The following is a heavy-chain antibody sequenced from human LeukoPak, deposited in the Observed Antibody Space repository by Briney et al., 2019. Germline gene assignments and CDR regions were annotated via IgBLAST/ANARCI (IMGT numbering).Heavy chain of an antibody. CDR2: MNPNSGNT. D-gene: IGHD6-6*01. CDR3: AREIAARPYYYYYGMDV. Sequence: ASVKVSCKASGYTFTGCYIHWVRQAPGQGLEWMGWMNPNSGNTGYAQKFQGRVTMTRNTSISTAYMELSSLRSEDTAVYYCAREIAARPYYYYYGMDVWGQGTTVTVSS. V-gene: IGHV1-8*02. J-gene: IGHJ6*02. CDR1: GYTFTGCY.